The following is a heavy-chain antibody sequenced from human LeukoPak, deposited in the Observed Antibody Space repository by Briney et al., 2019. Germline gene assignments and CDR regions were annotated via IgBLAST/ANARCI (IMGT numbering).Heavy chain of an antibody. CDR1: GGSTTSYY. J-gene: IGHJ4*02. V-gene: IGHV4-59*01. D-gene: IGHD3-10*01. Sequence: PSETLSLTCTVSGGSTTSYYWSWIRQPPGMGLEWIGNIYYSGSTNYNPSLKSRVTISVDTSKNQFSLKLSSVTAADTAVYYCARETGDSGYDYWGQGTLVTVSS. CDR3: ARETGDSGYDY. CDR2: IYYSGST.